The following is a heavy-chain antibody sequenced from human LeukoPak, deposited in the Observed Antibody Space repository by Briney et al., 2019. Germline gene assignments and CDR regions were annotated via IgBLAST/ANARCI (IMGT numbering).Heavy chain of an antibody. CDR3: ANAPYYYDSSGPLGPFDY. D-gene: IGHD3-22*01. J-gene: IGHJ4*02. V-gene: IGHV3-23*01. CDR2: ISGSGGST. CDR1: GFTFSSYA. Sequence: GGSLRLSCAASGFTFSSYAMSWVRQAPGKGLEWVSAISGSGGSTYYADSVKGRFTFSRDNSKNTLYLQMNSLRAEDTAVYYCANAPYYYDSSGPLGPFDYWGQGTLVTVSS.